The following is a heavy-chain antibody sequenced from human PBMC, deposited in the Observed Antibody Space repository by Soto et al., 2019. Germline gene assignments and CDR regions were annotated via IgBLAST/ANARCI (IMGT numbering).Heavy chain of an antibody. V-gene: IGHV4-39*02. CDR3: ERRDILTGYYNS. CDR2: IYDSGNT. Sequence: QLQLQESGPGLVKPSETLSLTCTVSGGSISSSSYYWGWIRQPPGKGLEWIGSIYDSGNTYYTPSLKSRVPLSVGTYNTHCSPKLSSVTPAYTAVYYCERRDILTGYYNSWGQGTLVTVSS. CDR1: GGSISSSSYY. D-gene: IGHD3-9*01. J-gene: IGHJ5*02.